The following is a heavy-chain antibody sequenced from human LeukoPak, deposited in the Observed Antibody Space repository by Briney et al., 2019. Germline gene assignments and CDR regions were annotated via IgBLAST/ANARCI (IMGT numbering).Heavy chain of an antibody. CDR2: TNQDGSVE. J-gene: IGHJ4*02. CDR1: GFPFSHYY. Sequence: GSLRLSCVASGFPFSHYYMSWVRQAPGQGLEWVAHTNQDGSVEFHVDSVKGRFTISRDNAKNSLYLQMNSLRADDTAVYYCARDYYGSHDYWGQGALVTVSS. D-gene: IGHD3-10*01. CDR3: ARDYYGSHDY. V-gene: IGHV3-7*01.